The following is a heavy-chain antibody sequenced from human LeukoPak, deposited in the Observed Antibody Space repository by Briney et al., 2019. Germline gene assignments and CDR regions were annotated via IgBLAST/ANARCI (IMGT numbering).Heavy chain of an antibody. J-gene: IGHJ3*02. Sequence: GGSLRLSCAASGFTVSSNYMSWVRHAPGEGLEWVSVIYSGGSTYYADSVKGRFTISRDNSKNTLYLQMNSPRAEGTAVYYCARHTYYYDSSGSHGAFDIWGQGTMVTVSS. CDR2: IYSGGST. D-gene: IGHD3-22*01. CDR1: GFTVSSNY. V-gene: IGHV3-66*04. CDR3: ARHTYYYDSSGSHGAFDI.